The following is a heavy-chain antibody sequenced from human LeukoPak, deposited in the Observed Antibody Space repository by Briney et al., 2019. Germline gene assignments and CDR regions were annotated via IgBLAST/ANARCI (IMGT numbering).Heavy chain of an antibody. CDR3: ARSDDYVWGSYRYPNY. D-gene: IGHD3-16*02. CDR1: GFTFSSYG. CDR2: ISSSSSYI. V-gene: IGHV3-21*01. Sequence: PGGSLRLSCAASGFTFSSYGMNWVRQAPGKGLEWVSSISSSSSYIYYADSVKGRFTISRDNAKNSLYLQMNSLRAVDTAVYYCARSDDYVWGSYRYPNYWGQGTLVTVSS. J-gene: IGHJ4*02.